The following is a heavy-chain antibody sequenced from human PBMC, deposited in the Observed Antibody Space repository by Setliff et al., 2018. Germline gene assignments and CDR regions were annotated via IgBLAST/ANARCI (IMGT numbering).Heavy chain of an antibody. Sequence: ASVKVSCKASGYSFIDYYIHWVRQAPGQGLEWMGWISAYNGNANYAQKLQGRLTMTTDTSTSTAYMELRSLRSDDTAVYYCARSPPTVVVTAIQAIFDYWGQGTLVTVSS. J-gene: IGHJ4*02. CDR2: ISAYNGNA. V-gene: IGHV1-18*04. CDR1: GYSFIDYY. D-gene: IGHD2-21*02. CDR3: ARSPPTVVVTAIQAIFDY.